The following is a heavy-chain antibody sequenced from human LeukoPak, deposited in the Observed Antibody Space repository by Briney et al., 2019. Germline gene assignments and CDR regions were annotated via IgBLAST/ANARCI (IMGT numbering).Heavy chain of an antibody. D-gene: IGHD2-2*01. CDR3: AKDRRGCSRTSCYYQFDY. V-gene: IGHV3-23*01. J-gene: IGHJ4*02. CDR1: GFTFSSYA. Sequence: GGSLRLSCAASGFTFSSYAMSWVRQAPGKGLEWVSAISDSGGSTYYADSVKGRFTISRDNSKNTVYLQMNSLRAEDTAVYYCAKDRRGCSRTSCYYQFDYWGQGTLVTVSS. CDR2: ISDSGGST.